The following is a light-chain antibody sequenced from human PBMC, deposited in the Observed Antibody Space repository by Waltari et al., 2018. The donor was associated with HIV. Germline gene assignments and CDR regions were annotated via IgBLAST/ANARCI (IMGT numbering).Light chain of an antibody. CDR2: DTS. V-gene: IGKV3-11*01. J-gene: IGKJ2*01. Sequence: EMVLTQSPATLSLPPGERATLSCKASQSVGTYIAWYQQKVGQAPRLLIYDTSSGSGTDFTLTISSLEPEDFAVYYCQQRSNWRTFGQGTKLEIK. CDR3: QQRSNWRT. CDR1: QSVGTY.